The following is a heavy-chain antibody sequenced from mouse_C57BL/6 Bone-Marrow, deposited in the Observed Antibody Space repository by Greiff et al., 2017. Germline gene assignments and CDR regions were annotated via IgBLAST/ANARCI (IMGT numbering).Heavy chain of an antibody. Sequence: EVQVVESGPELVKPGASVKISCKASGYSFTDYNMNWVKQSNGKSLEWIGAINPNYGTTSYNQKFKGKATLTVDQSSSTAYMQLNSLTSEDSAVYYYARSGGSFRWYFDVWGTGTTVTVSS. CDR2: INPNYGTT. D-gene: IGHD1-1*02. J-gene: IGHJ1*03. V-gene: IGHV1-39*01. CDR1: GYSFTDYN. CDR3: ARSGGSFRWYFDV.